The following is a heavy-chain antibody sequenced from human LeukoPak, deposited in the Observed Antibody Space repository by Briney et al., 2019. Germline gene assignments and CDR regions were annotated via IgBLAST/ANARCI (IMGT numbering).Heavy chain of an antibody. CDR3: ARGAAPGY. CDR2: ISYDGSNK. V-gene: IGHV3-30*04. D-gene: IGHD6-13*01. Sequence: GGSLRLSCVASGFTFSSYAMHWVRQAPGKGLEWVAVISYDGSNKYYADSVKGRFTISRDNAKNSLYLQMNSLRAEDTAVYYCARGAAPGYWGQGTLVTVSS. J-gene: IGHJ4*02. CDR1: GFTFSSYA.